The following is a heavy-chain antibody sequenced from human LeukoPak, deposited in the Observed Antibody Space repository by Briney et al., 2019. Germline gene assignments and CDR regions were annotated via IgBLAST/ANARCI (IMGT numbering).Heavy chain of an antibody. D-gene: IGHD6-19*01. CDR2: IYSGGST. V-gene: IGHV3-53*01. J-gene: IGHJ4*02. CDR3: ARDGTKYSSGY. Sequence: PGGSLRLSCAASGFTVSSNYMSWVRQAPGKGLEWVSVIYSGGSTYYGDSVKGRFTIFRDNSKNTLYLQMNSLRAEDTAVYYCARDGTKYSSGYWGQGTLVTVSS. CDR1: GFTVSSNY.